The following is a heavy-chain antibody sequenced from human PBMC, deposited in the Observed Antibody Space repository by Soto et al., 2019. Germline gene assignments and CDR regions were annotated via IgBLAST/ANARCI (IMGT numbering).Heavy chain of an antibody. CDR3: ARDAIAVAGAYYYYGMDV. CDR2: ISAYNGNT. D-gene: IGHD6-19*01. Sequence: QVQLVQSGAEVKKPGASVKVSCKASGYTFTSYGISWVRQAPGQGLEWMGWISAYNGNTNYAQKLQGRGTMTTDTYTSTAYMELRSLRSDDTAVYYCARDAIAVAGAYYYYGMDVWGQGTTVTVSS. J-gene: IGHJ6*02. V-gene: IGHV1-18*01. CDR1: GYTFTSYG.